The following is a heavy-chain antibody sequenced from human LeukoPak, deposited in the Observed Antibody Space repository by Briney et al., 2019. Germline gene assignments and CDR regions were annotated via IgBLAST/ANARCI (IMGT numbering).Heavy chain of an antibody. D-gene: IGHD1-26*01. V-gene: IGHV3-7*01. CDR2: IKEDGNEI. CDR3: ARDGRPLDY. J-gene: IGHJ4*02. Sequence: GGSLRLSCAASGFTFNKSWMSWVRQAPGKGLEWVANIKEDGNEIYYMDSVKGRFTISRDNAKNSLYLQMNSLRAEDTAVYYCARDGRPLDYWGQGTLVTVSS. CDR1: GFTFNKSW.